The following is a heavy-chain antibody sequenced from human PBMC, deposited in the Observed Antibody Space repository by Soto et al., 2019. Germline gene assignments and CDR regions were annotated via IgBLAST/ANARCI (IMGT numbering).Heavy chain of an antibody. D-gene: IGHD1-1*01. Sequence: QVQLVQSGPEVKKPGAPVKIACKASGYPFPSQYIHWVRHAPGQGFQWMGIINPRDGKTTYAQSFQGTITMTRDTSTSTLYLELTSLTSDDTAVYYCGRVGQVLAETVDSWGKGTRISVSS. V-gene: IGHV1-46*01. CDR1: GYPFPSQY. CDR3: GRVGQVLAETVDS. J-gene: IGHJ4*02. CDR2: INPRDGKT.